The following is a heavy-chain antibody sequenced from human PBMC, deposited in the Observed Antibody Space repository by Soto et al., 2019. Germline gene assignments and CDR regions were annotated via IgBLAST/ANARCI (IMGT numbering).Heavy chain of an antibody. CDR1: GFTFSNYA. V-gene: IGHV3-23*01. Sequence: GGSLRLSCAASGFTFSNYAMTWVRQAPGMGLEWVSVISGRGSTIYDADTVKGRFSISRDNSKNTLYLQMNSLRAEDTAVYYCAKSYYYDSSGLDGFESWGQGTMVTVSS. J-gene: IGHJ3*02. CDR3: AKSYYYDSSGLDGFES. CDR2: ISGRGSTI. D-gene: IGHD3-22*01.